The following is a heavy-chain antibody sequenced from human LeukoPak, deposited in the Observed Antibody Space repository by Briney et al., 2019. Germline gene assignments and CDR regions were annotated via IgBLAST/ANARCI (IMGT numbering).Heavy chain of an antibody. CDR3: AREEFRGVHYFDY. Sequence: QPGGSLRLSCAASEFTFSAYWMSWVRQAPGKGLEWVANIKQDGSEKYYVDSVKGRFTISRDNAKNSLYLQMNSLRDEDTAVYYCAREEFRGVHYFDYWGQGTLVTVSS. D-gene: IGHD3-10*01. CDR2: IKQDGSEK. CDR1: EFTFSAYW. V-gene: IGHV3-7*01. J-gene: IGHJ4*02.